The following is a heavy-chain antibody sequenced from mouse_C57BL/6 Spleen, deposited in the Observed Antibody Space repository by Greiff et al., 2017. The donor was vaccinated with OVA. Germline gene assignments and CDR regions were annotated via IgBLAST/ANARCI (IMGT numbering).Heavy chain of an antibody. CDR1: GYTFTSYW. V-gene: IGHV1-61*01. Sequence: VQLQQSGAELVRPGSSVKLSCKASGYTFTSYWMDWVKQRPGQGLEWIGNIYPSDSETHYNQKFKDKATLTVDKSSSTAYMQLSSLTSEDSAVYYCARSMVTTPPYYFDYWGQGTTLTVSS. D-gene: IGHD2-2*01. CDR2: IYPSDSET. J-gene: IGHJ2*01. CDR3: ARSMVTTPPYYFDY.